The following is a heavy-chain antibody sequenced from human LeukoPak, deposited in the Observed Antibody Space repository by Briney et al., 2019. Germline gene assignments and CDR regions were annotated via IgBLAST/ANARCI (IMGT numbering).Heavy chain of an antibody. J-gene: IGHJ4*02. V-gene: IGHV5-51*01. CDR1: GYTFTTYW. Sequence: KPGESLKISCRGSGYTFTTYWIAWVRQMPGKGLELMGIIYPDDSDTRYRPPFQGQVTISADKSISTASLQWSSLKAADSAMYYCARYKATAGIDSWGQGTLVTVSS. D-gene: IGHD6-13*01. CDR2: IYPDDSDT. CDR3: ARYKATAGIDS.